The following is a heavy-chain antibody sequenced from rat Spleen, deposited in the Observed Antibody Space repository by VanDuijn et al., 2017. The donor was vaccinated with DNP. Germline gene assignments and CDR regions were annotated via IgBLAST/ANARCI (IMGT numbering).Heavy chain of an antibody. J-gene: IGHJ3*01. CDR2: IRSGGST. CDR1: GFSLTRYY. CDR3: ARGGAPTH. D-gene: IGHD3-1*01. Sequence: VQLQESGPGLVQPTQTLSITCIVSGFSLTRYYMQWVRQTPGKGLEWMGFIRSGGSTEYNSELKSRLSISRDTSKNQVYLIMNSLKTEDTAVYYCARGGAPTHWGQGTLVTVSS. V-gene: IGHV2-65*01.